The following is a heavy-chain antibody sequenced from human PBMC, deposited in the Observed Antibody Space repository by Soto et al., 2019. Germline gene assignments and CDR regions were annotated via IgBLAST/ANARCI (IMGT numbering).Heavy chain of an antibody. Sequence: SETLSLTCTVSGGSISSGGYYWSWIRQHPGKGLEWIGYIYYSGSTYYNPSLKSRVTISVDTSKNQFSLKLSSVTAADTAVYYCARTVAVAGTFDYWGQGTLVTVSS. J-gene: IGHJ4*02. CDR2: IYYSGST. CDR3: ARTVAVAGTFDY. CDR1: GGSISSGGYY. D-gene: IGHD6-19*01. V-gene: IGHV4-31*03.